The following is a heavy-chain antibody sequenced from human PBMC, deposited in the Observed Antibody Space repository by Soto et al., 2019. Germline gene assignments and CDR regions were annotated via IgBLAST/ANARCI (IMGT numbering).Heavy chain of an antibody. Sequence: GGSLRLSCAASGFTFSSYSMNWVRQAPGKGLECVSSISSRSSYIYYADSEKGRFTIARDNAKNSLYLQMNSLRAEDTAVYYCARASVHYYDSSGYYHDIDYWGQGTLVTVSS. CDR2: ISSRSSYI. J-gene: IGHJ4*02. CDR1: GFTFSSYS. CDR3: ARASVHYYDSSGYYHDIDY. D-gene: IGHD3-22*01. V-gene: IGHV3-21*01.